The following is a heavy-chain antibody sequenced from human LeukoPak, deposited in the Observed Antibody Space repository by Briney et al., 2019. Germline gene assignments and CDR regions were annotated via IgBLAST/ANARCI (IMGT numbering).Heavy chain of an antibody. D-gene: IGHD3-10*01. J-gene: IGHJ6*03. Sequence: SETLSLTCAVYGESFNNYYWTWIRQSPGKGLEWIGEINHSGSTNYNPSLKSRVTISVDTSKNQFSLKLRSVTAADTAVYYCARHAPVTMVRGVGYYMDVWGKGTTVTISS. CDR3: ARHAPVTMVRGVGYYMDV. CDR2: INHSGST. V-gene: IGHV4-34*01. CDR1: GESFNNYY.